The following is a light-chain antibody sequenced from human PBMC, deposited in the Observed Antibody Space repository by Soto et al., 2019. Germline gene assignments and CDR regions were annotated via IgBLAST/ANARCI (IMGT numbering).Light chain of an antibody. J-gene: IGKJ1*01. CDR3: QQRSNWSWT. CDR1: QSVSSN. Sequence: EILITQSPATLSVSPGERATLSCRASQSVSSNLVWYQQTRGQAPRILIYGASTRDTGIPARFSGSGSGTDCTLPISRLEPEDFEVYYCQQRSNWSWTFGQGTKVDIK. CDR2: GAS. V-gene: IGKV3-15*01.